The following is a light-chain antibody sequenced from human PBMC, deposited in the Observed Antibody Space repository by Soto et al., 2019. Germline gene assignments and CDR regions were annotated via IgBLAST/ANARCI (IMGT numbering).Light chain of an antibody. Sequence: EIVLTQSPATLSLSPGERATLSCRASQSVYSLLAWYQQKPGQAPRLLIYDAANRAPGIPARFSGSGYGTDFTLTISSIEPEDFAVYYCQQRANLWTFGQGTRVRIK. CDR1: QSVYSL. CDR3: QQRANLWT. CDR2: DAA. V-gene: IGKV3-11*01. J-gene: IGKJ1*01.